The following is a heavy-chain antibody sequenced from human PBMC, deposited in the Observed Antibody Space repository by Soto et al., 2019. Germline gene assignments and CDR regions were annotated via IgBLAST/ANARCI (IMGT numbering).Heavy chain of an antibody. J-gene: IGHJ5*02. CDR2: IYYSGST. CDR1: GGSISSYY. CDR3: ARDRNRWFDP. Sequence: SETLSLTCTVSGGSISSYYWSRIRQPPGKGLEWIGYIYYSGSTNYNPSLKSRVTISVDTSKNQFSLKLSSVTAADTAVYYCARDRNRWFDPWGQGTLVTVS. V-gene: IGHV4-59*01.